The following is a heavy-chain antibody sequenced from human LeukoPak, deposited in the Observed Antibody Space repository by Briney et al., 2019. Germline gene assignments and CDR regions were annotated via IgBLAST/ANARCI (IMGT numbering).Heavy chain of an antibody. Sequence: ASVKVSCKASEYTFTSYYMHWVRQDPGQGLEWMGIINPSGGSTSYAQKFQGRVTMTRDTSTSTVYMELSSLRSEDTAVYYCARDSSGSHLVYWGQGTLVTVSS. CDR2: INPSGGST. CDR1: EYTFTSYY. D-gene: IGHD3-22*01. CDR3: ARDSSGSHLVY. J-gene: IGHJ4*02. V-gene: IGHV1-46*01.